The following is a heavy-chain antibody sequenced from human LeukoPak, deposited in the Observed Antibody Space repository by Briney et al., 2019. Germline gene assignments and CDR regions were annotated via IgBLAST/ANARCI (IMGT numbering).Heavy chain of an antibody. J-gene: IGHJ4*02. D-gene: IGHD2-15*01. CDR3: ASSLGYCSGGSCLGY. Sequence: PSETLSLTCAVYGGSFSGYYWSWIRQPPGKGLEWIGEINHSGSTNYNPSLKSRVTISVDTSKNQFSLKLSSVTAADTAVYYCASSLGYCSGGSCLGYWGQGTLVTVSS. V-gene: IGHV4-34*01. CDR2: INHSGST. CDR1: GGSFSGYY.